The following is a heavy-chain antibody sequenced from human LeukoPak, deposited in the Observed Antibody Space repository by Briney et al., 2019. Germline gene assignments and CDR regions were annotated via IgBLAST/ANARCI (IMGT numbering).Heavy chain of an antibody. V-gene: IGHV3-23*01. D-gene: IGHD6-19*01. CDR3: VRGKVAGYLLWF. CDR2: VSGSGGTT. J-gene: IGHJ4*02. CDR1: GFTINTYA. Sequence: GGSLRPSCAASGFTINTYAMSWVRQAPGKGLEWVSAVSGSGGTTYYADSVKGRFTISRDNSRNTLYLQISTLRAEDPALYYCVRGKVAGYLLWFWGQGALVTVSS.